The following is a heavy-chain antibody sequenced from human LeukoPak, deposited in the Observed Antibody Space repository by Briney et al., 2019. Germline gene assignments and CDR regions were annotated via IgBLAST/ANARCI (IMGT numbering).Heavy chain of an antibody. CDR3: ARGAPLVAVTTGAFDI. V-gene: IGHV3-48*03. CDR1: GFTFISYE. CDR2: IDSISTTI. Sequence: PGGSLRLSCAASGFTFISYEMNWVRQAPGKGLEWISYIDSISTTIYSADSVRGRFTISRDNAKNSVYLQMNSLRVEETAIYYCARGAPLVAVTTGAFDIWGQGTMVTVSS. J-gene: IGHJ3*02. D-gene: IGHD2-15*01.